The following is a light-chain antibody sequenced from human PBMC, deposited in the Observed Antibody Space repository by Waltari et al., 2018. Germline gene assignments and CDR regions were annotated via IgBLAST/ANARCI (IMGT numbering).Light chain of an antibody. V-gene: IGLV2-8*01. CDR2: EVS. CDR3: SSYAGSNNHVV. Sequence: QSALTQPPPASGSPGQPVTISCTGTSSDVGGYNYISWYQQHPGKAPKLMIYEVSKRPSGVPDRFSGSKSGNTASLTVSGLQAEDEADYYCSSYAGSNNHVVFGGGTKLTVL. J-gene: IGLJ2*01. CDR1: SSDVGGYNY.